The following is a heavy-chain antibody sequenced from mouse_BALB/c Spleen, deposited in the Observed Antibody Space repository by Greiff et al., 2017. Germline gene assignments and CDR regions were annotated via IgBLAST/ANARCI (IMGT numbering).Heavy chain of an antibody. V-gene: IGHV5-6-5*01. Sequence: EVKLVESGGGLVKPGGSLKLSCAASGFTFSSYAMSWVRQTPEKRLEWVSSISSGGSTYYPDSVKGRFTISRDNARNILYLQMSSLRSVDTAMYYCARPYRYEAMDYWGQGTSVTVSS. CDR2: ISSGGST. D-gene: IGHD2-14*01. CDR3: ARPYRYEAMDY. J-gene: IGHJ4*01. CDR1: GFTFSSYA.